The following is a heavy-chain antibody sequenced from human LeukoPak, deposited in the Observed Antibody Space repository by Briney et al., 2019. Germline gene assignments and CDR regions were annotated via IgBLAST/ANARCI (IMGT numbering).Heavy chain of an antibody. Sequence: GGSLRLSCAASGFTFSNYWMSWVRQAPGKGLEWVANIKQEGSEKYYVDSVKGRFTISRDNAKNSLYLQMNSLRAEDTAVYYCARGSGWYMYWGQGTLVTVSS. CDR1: GFTFSNYW. D-gene: IGHD6-19*01. J-gene: IGHJ4*02. V-gene: IGHV3-7*01. CDR3: ARGSGWYMY. CDR2: IKQEGSEK.